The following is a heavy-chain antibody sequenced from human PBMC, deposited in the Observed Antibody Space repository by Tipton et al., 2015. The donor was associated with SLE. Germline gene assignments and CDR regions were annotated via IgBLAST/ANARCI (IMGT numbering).Heavy chain of an antibody. J-gene: IGHJ2*01. CDR1: GGSISSSSYY. CDR2: IYYSGST. V-gene: IGHV4-39*01. CDR3: ARRENFWSGYSYFDL. Sequence: TLSLTCTVSGGSISSSSYYWGWIRQPPGKGLEWIGTIYYSGSTFYSPSLKSRVTISVDTSKNQFSLKLGSVTAADTAVYYCARRENFWSGYSYFDLWGRGTLVTVSS. D-gene: IGHD3-3*01.